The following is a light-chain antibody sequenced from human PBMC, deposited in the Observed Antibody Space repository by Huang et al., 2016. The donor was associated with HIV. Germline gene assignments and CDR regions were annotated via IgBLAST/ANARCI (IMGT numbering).Light chain of an antibody. Sequence: EIVLTQSPGTLSLSPGERATLSCRASQSVASSNLAWYQQKPGQAPRLLIYGASSRATDSPDRCSGSGSGTDFTLTISRLEPEDFAVYYCQQYGSSPPKLTFGGGTKVEMK. V-gene: IGKV3-20*01. CDR1: QSVASSN. CDR2: GAS. CDR3: QQYGSSPPKLT. J-gene: IGKJ4*01.